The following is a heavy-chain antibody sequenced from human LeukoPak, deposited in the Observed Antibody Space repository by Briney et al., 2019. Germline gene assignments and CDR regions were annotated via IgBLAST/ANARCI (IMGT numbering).Heavy chain of an antibody. Sequence: GGSLRLSCAVSGFSVSNNYMNWVRQAPGKGLEWVSAISDSGDYTYYADSVKGRFTISRDNSKNTLYLQMNSLRAEDTAVYYCSKETATVGGTREYWGQGTLVTVSS. J-gene: IGHJ4*02. V-gene: IGHV3-23*01. CDR1: GFSVSNNY. CDR3: SKETATVGGTREY. D-gene: IGHD6-19*01. CDR2: ISDSGDYT.